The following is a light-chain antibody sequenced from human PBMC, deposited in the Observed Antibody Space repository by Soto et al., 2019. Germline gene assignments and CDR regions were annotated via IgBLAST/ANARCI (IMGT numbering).Light chain of an antibody. Sequence: EIVLTQSPGTLSLSPGERATLSCRASQSVGSNYLAWFQQKPGQPPRLLIHATSTRATGIPARFTGSGSGTDFTLSISRLEPADFAVYYCQQYDSSLPWTFGQGTTVEIK. CDR1: QSVGSNY. V-gene: IGKV3-20*01. CDR2: ATS. J-gene: IGKJ1*01. CDR3: QQYDSSLPWT.